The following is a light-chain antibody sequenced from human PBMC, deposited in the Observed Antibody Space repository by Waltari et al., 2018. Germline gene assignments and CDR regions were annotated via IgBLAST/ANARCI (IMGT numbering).Light chain of an antibody. CDR1: LSQIESNT. V-gene: IGLV1-44*01. CDR2: GDN. CDR3: AGWDDSLNGPV. Sequence: SVLTQPPSAYGTPGQRITIPCSGSLSQIESNTVNWYRQLPGTAPKLLIYGDNHRPSGVPDRFSGSKSGTSASLAISGLQSAYEADYYCAGWDDSLNGPVFGGGTKLTVL. J-gene: IGLJ3*02.